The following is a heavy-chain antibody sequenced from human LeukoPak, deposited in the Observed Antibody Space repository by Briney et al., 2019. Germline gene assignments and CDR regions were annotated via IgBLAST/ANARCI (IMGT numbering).Heavy chain of an antibody. V-gene: IGHV4-59*12. J-gene: IGHJ4*02. CDR1: GGSISSYY. D-gene: IGHD3-3*01. CDR3: ARGGGLDDFWSGYYHFDY. CDR2: IYYSGST. Sequence: SETLSLTCTVSGGSISSYYWSWIRQPPGKGLEWIGYIYYSGSTNYNPSLKSRVTISVDRSKNQFSLKLSSVTAADTAVYYCARGGGLDDFWSGYYHFDYWGQGTLVTVSS.